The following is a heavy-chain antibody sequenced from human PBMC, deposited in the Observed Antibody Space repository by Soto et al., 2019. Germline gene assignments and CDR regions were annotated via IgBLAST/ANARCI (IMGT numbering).Heavy chain of an antibody. CDR2: ISYDGSNK. D-gene: IGHD3-22*01. V-gene: IGHV3-30*18. CDR1: GFTFSSYG. CDR3: AKVIYDSSGYPYYYYYYGMDV. J-gene: IGHJ6*02. Sequence: QVQLVESGGGVVQPGRSLRLSCAASGFTFSSYGMHWVRQAPGKGLEWVAVISYDGSNKYYADSVKGRFTISRDNSKNTLYLQMNSLRAEDTAVYYCAKVIYDSSGYPYYYYYYGMDVWGQGTTVTVSS.